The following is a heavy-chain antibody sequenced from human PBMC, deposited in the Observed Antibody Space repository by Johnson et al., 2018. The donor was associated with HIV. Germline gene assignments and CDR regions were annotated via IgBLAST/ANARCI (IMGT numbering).Heavy chain of an antibody. CDR3: ARRDSGSLSFDI. Sequence: VQLVESGGGVVRPGGSLRLSCAASEFTFNDYGMSWVRQAPGKGLEWVSVINWNGGRIGYADSVKGRCTISRDNVRNSLYLQMNSLRAEDTAFYYCARRDSGSLSFDIWGQGTMVTVSS. CDR1: EFTFNDYG. J-gene: IGHJ3*02. V-gene: IGHV3-20*04. D-gene: IGHD1-26*01. CDR2: INWNGGRI.